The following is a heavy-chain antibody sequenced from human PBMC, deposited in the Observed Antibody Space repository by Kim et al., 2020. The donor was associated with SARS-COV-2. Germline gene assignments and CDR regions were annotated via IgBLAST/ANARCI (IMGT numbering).Heavy chain of an antibody. J-gene: IGHJ4*02. D-gene: IGHD3-22*01. CDR2: IYYSGST. Sequence: SETLSLTCTVSGGSISSSSYYWGWIRQPPGEGLEWIGSIYYSGSTYYNPSLKSRVTISVDTSKSQFSLKLSSVTAADTAVYYCASLSFGSSGYYYGGFDYWGQGTLVTVSS. CDR1: GGSISSSSYY. CDR3: ASLSFGSSGYYYGGFDY. V-gene: IGHV4-39*01.